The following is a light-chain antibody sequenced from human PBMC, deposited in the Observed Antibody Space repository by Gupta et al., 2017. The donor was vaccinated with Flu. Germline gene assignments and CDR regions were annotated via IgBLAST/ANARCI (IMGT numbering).Light chain of an antibody. CDR1: NIGSKS. Sequence: SSVLTQPPSVSVPPGQTARIICGGDNIGSKSVHWYQQKPGQAPVLVVYDDADRPSGIPERFSGSNSWDTATLTISRVEAGDEADYYCQVWDSSSDHYVFGTGTKVTVL. J-gene: IGLJ1*01. CDR2: DDA. V-gene: IGLV3-21*02. CDR3: QVWDSSSDHYV.